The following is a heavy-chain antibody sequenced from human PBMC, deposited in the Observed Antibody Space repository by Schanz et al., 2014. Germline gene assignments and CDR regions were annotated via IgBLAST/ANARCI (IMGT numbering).Heavy chain of an antibody. CDR2: IFTDGRT. V-gene: IGHV3-53*01. D-gene: IGHD3-10*01. J-gene: IGHJ3*02. Sequence: EVHLLESGGGLVQPGGSLRLSCAASGFAVDNYYMSCVRQAPGRGLEWVSIIFTDGRTYYADSVKGRFSISRDSSKNTLYLQMNSLRTEDTAVYYCAKGRVGELSAFDIWGQGTMVTVSS. CDR3: AKGRVGELSAFDI. CDR1: GFAVDNYY.